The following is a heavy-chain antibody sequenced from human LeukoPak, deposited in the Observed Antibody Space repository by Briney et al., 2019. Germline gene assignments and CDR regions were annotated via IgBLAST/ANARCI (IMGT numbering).Heavy chain of an antibody. CDR1: GFTFSGYW. Sequence: GGSLRLSCAASGFTFSGYWMHWVRQAPEKELVWVSRINTDGSSTTYADSVKGRFTISRDNAKNTLYLQMNSLRVEDTAVYHCVRRHPPPSTSPTSYGMDVWGQGTTVTVSS. V-gene: IGHV3-74*01. CDR3: VRRHPPPSTSPTSYGMDV. D-gene: IGHD2-2*01. CDR2: INTDGSST. J-gene: IGHJ6*02.